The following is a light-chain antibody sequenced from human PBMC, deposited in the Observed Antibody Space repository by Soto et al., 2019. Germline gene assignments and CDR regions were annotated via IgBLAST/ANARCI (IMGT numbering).Light chain of an antibody. V-gene: IGLV1-44*01. CDR2: NNN. Sequence: QSVLTQPPSASGTPGQRVTISCCGSSSNIGSNPVHWYQQLPGTAPKLLIHNNNQRPSGVPDRFSGSKSGTSASLAISGLQSGDEADYYCVAWDDSLNGVLFGGGTKLTVL. CDR3: VAWDDSLNGVL. J-gene: IGLJ2*01. CDR1: SSNIGSNP.